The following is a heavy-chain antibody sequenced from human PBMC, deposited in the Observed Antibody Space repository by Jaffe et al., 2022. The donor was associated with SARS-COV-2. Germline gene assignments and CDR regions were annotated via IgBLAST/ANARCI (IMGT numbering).Heavy chain of an antibody. V-gene: IGHV4-61*02. J-gene: IGHJ5*02. D-gene: IGHD2-2*01. CDR3: ARQMPREGGGPNYWFDP. Sequence: QVQLQESGPGLVQPSQTLSLTCTVSGGSISSGSYFWSWIRQPAGKGLEWIGRIYTSGSTSYNPSLKSRVTISLDTSKNQFSLELSSVTAADTAVYYCARQMPREGGGPNYWFDPWGQGTLVTVSS. CDR2: IYTSGST. CDR1: GGSISSGSYF.